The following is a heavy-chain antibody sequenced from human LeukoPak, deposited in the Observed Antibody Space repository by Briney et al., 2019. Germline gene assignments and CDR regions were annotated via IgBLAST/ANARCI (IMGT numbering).Heavy chain of an antibody. CDR1: GFTFSIYA. Sequence: PGGSLRLTCAASGFTFSIYAMSWVRQAPGKGLECVSGISGSGGSTYYVDSVNGRFTISRENSKNTLYLQMNSLRAEDTAVYYCAEKESDAYYYDRNGDYRTEFDYWGQGTLVTVSS. D-gene: IGHD3-22*01. CDR2: ISGSGGST. V-gene: IGHV3-23*01. CDR3: AEKESDAYYYDRNGDYRTEFDY. J-gene: IGHJ4*02.